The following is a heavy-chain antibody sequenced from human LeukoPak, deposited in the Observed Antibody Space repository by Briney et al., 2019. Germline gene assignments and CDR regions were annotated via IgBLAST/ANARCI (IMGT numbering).Heavy chain of an antibody. CDR2: ISGSGGST. CDR3: AKDRVGARYYFDY. D-gene: IGHD1-26*01. CDR1: GFTFSSYA. J-gene: IGHJ4*02. V-gene: IGHV3-23*01. Sequence: PGRSLRLSCAASGFTFSSYAMSWVRQAPGKGLEWVSAISGSGGSTYYADSVKGRFTISRDNSKNTLYLQMNSLRAEDTAVYYCAKDRVGARYYFDYWGQGTLVTVSS.